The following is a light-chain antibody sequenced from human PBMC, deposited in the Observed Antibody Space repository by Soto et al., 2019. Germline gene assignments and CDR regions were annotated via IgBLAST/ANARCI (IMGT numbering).Light chain of an antibody. J-gene: IGKJ2*01. Sequence: ITCRASQGIRNDLAWYQQKPGKAPKLLIYAASSLQSGVPSRFSGSGSGTDFALTIGSLQPEDFATYFCLQDYNYPYSFGQGTKVDIK. CDR3: LQDYNYPYS. V-gene: IGKV1-6*01. CDR1: QGIRND. CDR2: AAS.